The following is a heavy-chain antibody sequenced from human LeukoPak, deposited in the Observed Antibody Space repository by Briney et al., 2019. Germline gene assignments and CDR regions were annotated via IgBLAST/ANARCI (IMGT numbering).Heavy chain of an antibody. CDR3: AKFSGGYCSSTSCYTHLRSDY. CDR1: GFTFSSYG. V-gene: IGHV3-30*02. D-gene: IGHD2-2*02. CDR2: IRYDGSNK. J-gene: IGHJ4*02. Sequence: PGGSLRLSCAASGFTFSSYGMHWVRQAPGKGLEWVAFIRYDGSNKYYADSVKGRFTISRDNSKNTLYLQMNSLRAEDTAVYYCAKFSGGYCSSTSCYTHLRSDYWGQGTLVTVSS.